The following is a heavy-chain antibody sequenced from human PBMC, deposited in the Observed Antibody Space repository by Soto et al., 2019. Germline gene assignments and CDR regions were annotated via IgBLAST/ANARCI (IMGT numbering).Heavy chain of an antibody. CDR1: GYTFTSYD. V-gene: IGHV1-8*01. CDR3: ARCFGGYSSSSGMNWFDP. D-gene: IGHD6-6*01. CDR2: MNPNSGNT. Sequence: RASVKVSCKASGYTFTSYDINWVRQATGQGLEWMGWMNPNSGNTGYAQKFQGRVTMTRNTSISTAYMELSSLRSEDTAVYYCARCFGGYSSSSGMNWFDPWGQGTLVTVSS. J-gene: IGHJ5*02.